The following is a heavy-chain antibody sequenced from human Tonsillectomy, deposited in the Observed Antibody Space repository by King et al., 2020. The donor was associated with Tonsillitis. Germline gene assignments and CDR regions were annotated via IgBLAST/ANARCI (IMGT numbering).Heavy chain of an antibody. Sequence: QLQESGPGLVKPSETLSLTCTVSGGSISSSSYYWGWIRQPPGKGLEWIGSIYYSGSTYYNPSLKSRVTISVDTSKNQFSLKLSSVTAADTAVYYCARRYSSGWQQGSYYYFDYWGQGTLVTVSS. CDR2: IYYSGST. CDR3: ARRYSSGWQQGSYYYFDY. D-gene: IGHD6-19*01. V-gene: IGHV4-39*01. J-gene: IGHJ4*02. CDR1: GGSISSSSYY.